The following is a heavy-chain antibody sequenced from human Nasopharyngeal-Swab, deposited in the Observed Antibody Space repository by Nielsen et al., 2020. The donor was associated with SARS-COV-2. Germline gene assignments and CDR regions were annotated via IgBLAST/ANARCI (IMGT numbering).Heavy chain of an antibody. D-gene: IGHD5/OR15-5a*01. J-gene: IGHJ4*02. CDR3: ALAVYDYIDY. CDR2: ISYDGSNK. CDR1: GFTFSSYD. Sequence: GGSLRLSCAASGFTFSSYDMHWVRQAPGKGLEWVAVISYDGSNKYYADSVKGRFTISRDNSKNTLYLQMNSLRAEDTAVYYCALAVYDYIDYWGQGTLVTVSS. V-gene: IGHV3-30*03.